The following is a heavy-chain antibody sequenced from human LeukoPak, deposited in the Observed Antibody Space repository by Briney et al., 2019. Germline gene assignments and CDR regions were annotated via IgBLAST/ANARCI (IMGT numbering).Heavy chain of an antibody. Sequence: GGSLRLSCAASGFTFSSYAMSWVRLAPGKGLEWVSAISGSGGSTYYADSVKGRFTISRDNSKNTLYLQMNSLRAEDTAVYYCARFPRLQYYFDYWGQGTLVTVSS. CDR1: GFTFSSYA. CDR3: ARFPRLQYYFDY. D-gene: IGHD3-10*01. CDR2: ISGSGGST. J-gene: IGHJ4*02. V-gene: IGHV3-23*01.